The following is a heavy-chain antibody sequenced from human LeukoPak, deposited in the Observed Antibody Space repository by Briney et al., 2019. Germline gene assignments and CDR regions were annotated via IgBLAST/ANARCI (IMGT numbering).Heavy chain of an antibody. V-gene: IGHV3-21*01. CDR3: ARDGSSYDSSGYYSYYYGMDV. D-gene: IGHD3-22*01. Sequence: GGSLRLSCAASGFTFSSYGMNWVRQAPGKGLEWVSSISSSSSYIYYADSVKGRFTISRDNAKNSLYLQMNSLRAEDTAVYYCARDGSSYDSSGYYSYYYGMDVWGQGTTVTVSS. CDR2: ISSSSSYI. J-gene: IGHJ6*02. CDR1: GFTFSSYG.